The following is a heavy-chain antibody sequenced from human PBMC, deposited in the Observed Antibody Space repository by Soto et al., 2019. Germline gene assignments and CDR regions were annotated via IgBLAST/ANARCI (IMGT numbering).Heavy chain of an antibody. Sequence: QAQLVQSGAEVKKPGASARVSCKTSGYPFTDYFIHWVRQAPGQGLEWMGIISLYHHSTSYAQKFQGRLTVTADTSTTTVYMDLSSLTSEDSAVYWCARELYSCGGDCPYYMDYWGQGTLVPVSS. D-gene: IGHD2-21*02. CDR3: ARELYSCGGDCPYYMDY. CDR2: ISLYHHST. CDR1: GYPFTDYF. J-gene: IGHJ4*02. V-gene: IGHV1-46*01.